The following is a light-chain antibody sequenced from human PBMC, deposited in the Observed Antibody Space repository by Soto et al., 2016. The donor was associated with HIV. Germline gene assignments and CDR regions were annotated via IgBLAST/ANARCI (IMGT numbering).Light chain of an antibody. J-gene: IGLJ3*02. V-gene: IGLV3-27*01. Sequence: SYELTQPSSVSVSPGQTARITCSGDVLAKNNARWFQQKPGQAPVLVIYKDSERPSGIPERFSGSSSGTTVTLTISGAQVEDEADYYCYSAADNMGVFGGGTKLTVL. CDR3: YSAADNMGV. CDR1: VLAKNN. CDR2: KDS.